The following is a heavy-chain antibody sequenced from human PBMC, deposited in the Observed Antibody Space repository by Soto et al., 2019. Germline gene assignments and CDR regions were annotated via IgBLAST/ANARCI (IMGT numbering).Heavy chain of an antibody. V-gene: IGHV2-5*02. J-gene: IGHJ4*02. CDR2: IYWDDDK. D-gene: IGHD2-15*01. CDR3: ARLVVAGITYYFAS. Sequence: QITLKESGPTLVKPTQPLTLTCTFSGFSLSSSGVGVGWIRQPPGKALEWLTFIYWDDDKRYSPSLKSRLTITKDTSKNQVVPTLTNMDPVDTATYYCARLVVAGITYYFASWGQGTLLTVSS. CDR1: GFSLSSSGVG.